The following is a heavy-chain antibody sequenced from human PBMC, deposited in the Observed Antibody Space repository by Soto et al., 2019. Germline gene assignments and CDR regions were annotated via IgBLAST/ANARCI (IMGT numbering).Heavy chain of an antibody. Sequence: SETLSLTCTVSGGSISSGGYYWSWIRQHPGKGLEWIGYIYYSGSTYYNPSLKSRVTISVDTSKNQFSLKLSSVTAADTAVYYCARGRDGYNSLDYWGQGTPVTVS. D-gene: IGHD5-12*01. CDR3: ARGRDGYNSLDY. V-gene: IGHV4-31*03. CDR2: IYYSGST. CDR1: GGSISSGGYY. J-gene: IGHJ4*02.